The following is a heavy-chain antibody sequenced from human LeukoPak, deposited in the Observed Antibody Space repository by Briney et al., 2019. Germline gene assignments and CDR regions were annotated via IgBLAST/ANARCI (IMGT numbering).Heavy chain of an antibody. Sequence: GGSLRLSCAASGFTFSSYSMNWVRQAPGKGLEWVSYISSSSSTIYCADSVKGRFTISRDNAKNSLYLQMNSLRAEDTAVYYCARDDGSGYQEFYFDYWGQGTLVTVSS. D-gene: IGHD3-22*01. J-gene: IGHJ4*02. CDR3: ARDDGSGYQEFYFDY. CDR1: GFTFSSYS. CDR2: ISSSSSTI. V-gene: IGHV3-48*01.